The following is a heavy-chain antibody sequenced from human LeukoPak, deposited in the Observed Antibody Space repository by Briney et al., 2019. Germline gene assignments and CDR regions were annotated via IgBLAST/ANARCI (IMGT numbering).Heavy chain of an antibody. Sequence: SETLSLTCTVSGYAISSGYYWGWIRQPPGKGLEWIGSIYHSGITNYNPSLKSRVTISVDTSKNQFSLKLSSVTAADTAVYYCASQPIAVAGTWGQGTLVTVSS. D-gene: IGHD6-19*01. J-gene: IGHJ5*02. CDR1: GYAISSGYY. V-gene: IGHV4-38-2*02. CDR2: IYHSGIT. CDR3: ASQPIAVAGT.